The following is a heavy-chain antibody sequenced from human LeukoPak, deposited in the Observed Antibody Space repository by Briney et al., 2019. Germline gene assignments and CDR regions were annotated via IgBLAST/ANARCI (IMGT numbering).Heavy chain of an antibody. V-gene: IGHV3-21*01. CDR3: ASRAGRAVAGTDDY. Sequence: GGSLRLSCAASGFTFSSYSMNWVRQAPGKGLEWVSSISSSSSYIYYADSVKGRFTIPRDNAKNSLYLQMNSLRAEDTAVYYCASRAGRAVAGTDDYWGQGTLVTVSS. CDR1: GFTFSSYS. CDR2: ISSSSSYI. J-gene: IGHJ4*02. D-gene: IGHD6-19*01.